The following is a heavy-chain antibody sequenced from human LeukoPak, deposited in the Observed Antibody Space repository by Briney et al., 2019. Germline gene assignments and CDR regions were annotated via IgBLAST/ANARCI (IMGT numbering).Heavy chain of an antibody. J-gene: IGHJ3*02. CDR1: GGSISGYY. Sequence: SETLSLTCNVSGGSISGYYWSWIRQSPGKGLVWIGYIYYSGSTNYNPSLKGRVSISVDMSKNQVSLKLSSVTAADTALYYCARHFTYYYDSSGYPRDAFDIWAKGQWSPSLQ. CDR3: ARHFTYYYDSSGYPRDAFDI. D-gene: IGHD3-22*01. CDR2: IYYSGST. V-gene: IGHV4-59*08.